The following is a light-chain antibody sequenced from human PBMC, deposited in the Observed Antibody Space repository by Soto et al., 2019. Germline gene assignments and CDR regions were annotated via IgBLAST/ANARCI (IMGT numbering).Light chain of an antibody. V-gene: IGKV4-1*01. CDR2: WAS. J-gene: IGKJ2*01. CDR3: QQYESTPPT. CDR1: QSVLYSSNNKNY. Sequence: DILMTHSPDSLAVSLGERATINCKSSQSVLYSSNNKNYLAWYQQRPGQPPKLLIYWASTRESGVPDRFSGSGSGTDFTLTITSLQAEDVAVYYCQQYESTPPTFGQGTKLEIK.